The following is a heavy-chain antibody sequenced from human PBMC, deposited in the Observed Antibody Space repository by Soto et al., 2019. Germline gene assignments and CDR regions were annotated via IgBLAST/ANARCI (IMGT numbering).Heavy chain of an antibody. CDR2: IGTAGDT. CDR1: GITFSSYD. J-gene: IGHJ3*02. D-gene: IGHD3-9*01. V-gene: IGHV3-13*01. CDR3: ATGRLRYFDWLSDAFDI. Sequence: EVQLVESGGGLVQPGGSLRLSCAASGITFSSYDMHWVRQATGKGLEWVSAIGTAGDTYYPGSVKGRFTISRENAKNSLYLQMNSLRAGDTAVYYCATGRLRYFDWLSDAFDIWGQGTMVTVSS.